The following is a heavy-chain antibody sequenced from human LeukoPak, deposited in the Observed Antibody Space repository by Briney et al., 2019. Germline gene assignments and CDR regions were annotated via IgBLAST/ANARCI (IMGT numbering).Heavy chain of an antibody. CDR2: IYYSGST. CDR1: GGSVSSGSYY. J-gene: IGHJ4*02. D-gene: IGHD3-22*01. CDR3: ARTPPYYDSSGYYHGPPDY. V-gene: IGHV4-61*01. Sequence: SETLSLTCTVSGGSVSSGSYYWSWIRQPPGKGLEWIGYIYYSGSTNYNPSLKSRVTISVDTSKNQFSLKLSSVTAADTAVYYCARTPPYYDSSGYYHGPPDYWGQGTLVTVSS.